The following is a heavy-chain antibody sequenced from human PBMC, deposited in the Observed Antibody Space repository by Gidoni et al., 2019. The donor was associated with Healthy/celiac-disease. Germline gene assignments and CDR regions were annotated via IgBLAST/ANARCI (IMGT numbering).Heavy chain of an antibody. CDR3: AAELNSSSWYVYL. D-gene: IGHD6-13*01. CDR2: IVVGSGNT. Sequence: QMQLVQSGPEVKKPGTSVKVSCKASGLTFTSSAVQWVRQARGQRLEWIGWIVVGSGNTNYAQKFQERVTITRDMSTSTAYMELSSLRSEDTAVYYCAAELNSSSWYVYLWGQGTLVTVSS. V-gene: IGHV1-58*01. CDR1: GLTFTSSA. J-gene: IGHJ4*02.